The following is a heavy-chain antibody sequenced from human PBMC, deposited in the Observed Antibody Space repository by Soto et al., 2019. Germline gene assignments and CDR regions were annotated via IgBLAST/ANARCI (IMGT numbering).Heavy chain of an antibody. V-gene: IGHV4-61*01. D-gene: IGHD3-16*01. CDR2: VHSSGIT. Sequence: PSETLSLTCTVSGGSVINDNFYWICIRQPPWKGLELIGYVHSSGITNYNPSLKRRVTISVDTSRNQFSLRLSSVTAADTAVYYCARGLTMGQLPSHFDHWGQGTLVTVSS. CDR1: GGSVINDNFY. CDR3: ARGLTMGQLPSHFDH. J-gene: IGHJ5*02.